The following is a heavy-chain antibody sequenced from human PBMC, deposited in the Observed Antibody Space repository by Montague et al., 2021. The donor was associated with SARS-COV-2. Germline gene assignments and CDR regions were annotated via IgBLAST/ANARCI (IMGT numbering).Heavy chain of an antibody. J-gene: IGHJ4*02. V-gene: IGHV2-70*01. Sequence: PALVKPTKTLTLTCTFSGFSLSTSGMCVSWIRQPPGKALEWLALIDWDDDKYYTPPLKTSLPISKNTSKNQVVLTMTNMDPVDTATYYCATTIYDYVWGTRVEFDYWGQGTLVTVSS. CDR1: GFSLSTSGMC. CDR3: ATTIYDYVWGTRVEFDY. CDR2: IDWDDDK. D-gene: IGHD3-16*01.